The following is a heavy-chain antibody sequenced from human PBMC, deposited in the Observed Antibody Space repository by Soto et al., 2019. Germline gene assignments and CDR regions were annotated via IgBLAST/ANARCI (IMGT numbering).Heavy chain of an antibody. Sequence: SLRLSCAASGFSFNNYWMFWVRQAPGKGLEWVSYISSSGSTIYYADSVKGRFTISRDNAKNSLYLQMNSLRAEDTAVYYCARGSLLRGPSSWIDYWGQGTLVTVSS. CDR1: GFSFNNYW. CDR2: ISSSGSTI. D-gene: IGHD6-13*01. J-gene: IGHJ4*02. V-gene: IGHV3-11*04. CDR3: ARGSLLRGPSSWIDY.